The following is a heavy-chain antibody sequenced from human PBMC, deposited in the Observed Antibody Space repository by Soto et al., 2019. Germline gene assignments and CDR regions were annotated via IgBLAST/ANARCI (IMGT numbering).Heavy chain of an antibody. J-gene: IGHJ4*02. CDR1: GGSISSSSYY. D-gene: IGHD6-13*01. CDR3: ARGAGYSSRWFNFDY. CDR2: IYYSGST. V-gene: IGHV4-39*01. Sequence: QLQLQESGPGLVKPSETLSLTCTVSGGSISSSSYYWGWIRQPPGKGLEWIGRIYYSGSTYYNPSLQSRVTISVDTSNYQLSLKLSSVTAADTAVYYCARGAGYSSRWFNFDYWGQGTLVTVSS.